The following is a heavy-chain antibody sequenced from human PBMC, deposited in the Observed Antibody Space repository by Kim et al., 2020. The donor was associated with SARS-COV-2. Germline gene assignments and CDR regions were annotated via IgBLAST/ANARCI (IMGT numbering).Heavy chain of an antibody. CDR1: GFTFSSYW. CDR2: IKQDGSEK. CDR3: ATRRVAAIPYYYYGMDV. D-gene: IGHD2-21*02. Sequence: GGSLRLSCAASGFTFSSYWMSWVRQAPGKGLEWVANIKQDGSEKYYVDSVKGRFTISRDNAKNSLYLQMNSLRAEDTAVYYCATRRVAAIPYYYYGMDVWGQGTTVTVSS. J-gene: IGHJ6*02. V-gene: IGHV3-7*01.